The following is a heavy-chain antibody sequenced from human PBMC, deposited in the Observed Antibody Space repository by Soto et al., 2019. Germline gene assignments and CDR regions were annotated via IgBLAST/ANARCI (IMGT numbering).Heavy chain of an antibody. J-gene: IGHJ3*02. V-gene: IGHV3-66*01. Sequence: EVQLVESGGGLVQPGGSLRLSCAASGFTVSSNYMSWVRQAPGKGLEWVSVIYSGGSTYYADSVKGRFTISRDNSKNTLYLQMNSLRAEDTAVYYCARDRQSGYDYDVFSAFDIWGQGTMVTVSS. CDR2: IYSGGST. CDR1: GFTVSSNY. D-gene: IGHD5-12*01. CDR3: ARDRQSGYDYDVFSAFDI.